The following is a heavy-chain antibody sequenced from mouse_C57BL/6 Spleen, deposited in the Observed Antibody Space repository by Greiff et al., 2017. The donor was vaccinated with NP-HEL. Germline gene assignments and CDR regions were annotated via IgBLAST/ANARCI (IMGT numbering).Heavy chain of an antibody. CDR1: GYTFTSYW. CDR3: ARHGSPYYYAMDY. V-gene: IGHV1-69*01. J-gene: IGHJ4*01. Sequence: QVQLQQPGAELVMPGASVKLSCKASGYTFTSYWMHWVKQRPGQGLEWIGEIDPSDSYTNYNQKIKGKSTLTVDKSSSTAYMQLSSLTSEDSAVYYCARHGSPYYYAMDYWGQGTSVTVSS. CDR2: IDPSDSYT. D-gene: IGHD1-1*01.